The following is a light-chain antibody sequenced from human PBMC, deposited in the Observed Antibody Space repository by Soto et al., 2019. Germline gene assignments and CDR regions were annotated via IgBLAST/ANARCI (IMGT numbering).Light chain of an antibody. CDR3: QVWDSSSDHPYV. Sequence: SYELTQPPSVSVAPGKTARITCGGNNIGSKSVHWYQQKPSQAPVLVIYDDSDRPSGIPERFSGSNSGNTATLTISRVEAGDEADYYCQVWDSSSDHPYVFGTGTKLTVL. J-gene: IGLJ1*01. CDR1: NIGSKS. CDR2: DDS. V-gene: IGLV3-21*04.